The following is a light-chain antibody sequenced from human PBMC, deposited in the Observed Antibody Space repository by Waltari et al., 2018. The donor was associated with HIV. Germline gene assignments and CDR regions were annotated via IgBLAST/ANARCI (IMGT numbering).Light chain of an antibody. J-gene: IGKJ3*01. CDR2: VAS. V-gene: IGKV1-39*01. CDR3: QQSHSTPLT. CDR1: QRISNY. Sequence: DIQMTQSPSSLSASVGDRVTITCRATQRISNYLNWYQQRPGKAPKLLISVASSLQSGVPSMFSGSGSGTDFTLTISSLQPEDFVTYYCQQSHSTPLTFGPGTRVDIK.